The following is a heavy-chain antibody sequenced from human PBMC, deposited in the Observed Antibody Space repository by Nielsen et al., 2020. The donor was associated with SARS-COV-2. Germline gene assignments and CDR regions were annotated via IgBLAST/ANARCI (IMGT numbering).Heavy chain of an antibody. CDR1: GFTLRRHT. Sequence: GESLKISCAASGFTLRRHTMNWVRQAPGKGLEWISYITSSSSTIEYADSVKGRFTISRDNGKDSVYLQMNSLKADDSAVYYCARESPNDYGDMDVWGIGTTVIVSS. D-gene: IGHD4-17*01. CDR2: ITSSSSTI. CDR3: ARESPNDYGDMDV. V-gene: IGHV3-48*01. J-gene: IGHJ6*03.